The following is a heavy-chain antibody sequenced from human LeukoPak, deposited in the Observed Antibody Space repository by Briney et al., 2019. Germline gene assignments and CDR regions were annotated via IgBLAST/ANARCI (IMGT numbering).Heavy chain of an antibody. CDR1: GFTFRSYS. Sequence: PGGSLRLSCAASGFTFRSYSMNWVRQAPGKGLEWVSAIDPSSTYIYYADPVKGRFTISRDNAENSLYLQMNSLRVEDTAVYYCARAPTVLVGYCSSSSCQADYWGQGTLVTVSS. CDR2: IDPSSTYI. CDR3: ARAPTVLVGYCSSSSCQADY. V-gene: IGHV3-21*01. J-gene: IGHJ4*02. D-gene: IGHD2-2*01.